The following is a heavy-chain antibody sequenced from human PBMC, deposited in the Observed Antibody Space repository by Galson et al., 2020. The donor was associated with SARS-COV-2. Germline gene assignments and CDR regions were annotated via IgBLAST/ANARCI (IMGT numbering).Heavy chain of an antibody. CDR1: GFTFSTSW. V-gene: IGHV3-7*04. Sequence: GGSLRLSCAASGFTFSTSWMSWLRQAPGKGLEWVAHMNQDGSQKYYVDSVKGRFTISRDNAKNSLFLQMNNLRVEDTAVYYCTRLTSWGQGTLVTGSS. J-gene: IGHJ5*02. CDR3: TRLTS. CDR2: MNQDGSQK.